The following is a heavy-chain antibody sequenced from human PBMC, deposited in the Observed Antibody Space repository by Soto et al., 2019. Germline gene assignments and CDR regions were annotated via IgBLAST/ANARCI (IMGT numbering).Heavy chain of an antibody. D-gene: IGHD3-16*02. V-gene: IGHV4-39*01. Sequence: SETLSLTCTVSGGSISSSSYYWGWIRQPPGKGLEWIGSIYYSGSTYYNPSLKSRVTISVDTSKNQFSLKLSSVTAADTAVYYCARHNPYDYVWGSQRLPNWFDPWGQGTLVTVSS. CDR3: ARHNPYDYVWGSQRLPNWFDP. J-gene: IGHJ5*02. CDR2: IYYSGST. CDR1: GGSISSSSYY.